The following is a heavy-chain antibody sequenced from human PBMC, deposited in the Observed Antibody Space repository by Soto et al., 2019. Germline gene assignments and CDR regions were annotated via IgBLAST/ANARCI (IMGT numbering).Heavy chain of an antibody. V-gene: IGHV4-61*01. CDR2: IYYSGST. CDR1: GGSVSSGSYY. Sequence: PSETLSLTCTVSGGSVSSGSYYWSWIRQPPGKGLEWIGYIYYSGSTNYNPSLKSRVTISVDTSKNQFSLKLSSVTAADTAVYYCARDPRGPICSGGSCPQVYYYYYGMDVWGQGTTVTVSS. J-gene: IGHJ6*02. D-gene: IGHD2-15*01. CDR3: ARDPRGPICSGGSCPQVYYYYYGMDV.